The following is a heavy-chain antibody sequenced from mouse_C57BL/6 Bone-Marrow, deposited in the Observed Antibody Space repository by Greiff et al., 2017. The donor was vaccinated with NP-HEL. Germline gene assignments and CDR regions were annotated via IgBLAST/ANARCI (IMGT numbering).Heavy chain of an antibody. CDR3: AKKDYDYDDWYFDV. J-gene: IGHJ1*03. CDR2: IWSGGST. V-gene: IGHV2-4*01. CDR1: GFSLTSYG. D-gene: IGHD2-4*01. Sequence: VNLVESGPGLVQPSQSLSITCTVSGFSLTSYGVHWVRQPPGKGLEWLGVIWSGGSTDYNAAFISRLSISKDNSKSQVFFKMNSLQADDTAIYYCAKKDYDYDDWYFDVWGTGTTVTVSS.